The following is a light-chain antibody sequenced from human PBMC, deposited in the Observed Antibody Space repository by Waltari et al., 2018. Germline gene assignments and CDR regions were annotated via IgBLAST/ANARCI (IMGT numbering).Light chain of an antibody. CDR3: QQYASLPLT. V-gene: IGKV1-33*01. J-gene: IGKJ4*01. Sequence: IQMTQSPSSLSASVGDRVTTTCQASPDSRENLHWFQQKLWKAPQVLIFDASKSQAVGASRFSGSSSATDYAFTISSLQPEDIVAYYCQQYASLPLTFGEGTKVEIK. CDR1: PDSREN. CDR2: DAS.